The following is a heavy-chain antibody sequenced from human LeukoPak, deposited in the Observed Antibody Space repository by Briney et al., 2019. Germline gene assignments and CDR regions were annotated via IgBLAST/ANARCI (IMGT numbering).Heavy chain of an antibody. CDR3: TTVGYFDWLSRSRLDY. CDR1: GFTFSSYA. D-gene: IGHD3-9*01. Sequence: PGGSLRLSCAASGFTFSSYAMSWVRQAPGKGLEWVGRIKSKTDGGTTDYAAPVKGRFAISRDDSKNTLYLQMNSLKTEDTAVYYCTTVGYFDWLSRSRLDYWGQGTLVTVSS. J-gene: IGHJ4*02. V-gene: IGHV3-15*01. CDR2: IKSKTDGGTT.